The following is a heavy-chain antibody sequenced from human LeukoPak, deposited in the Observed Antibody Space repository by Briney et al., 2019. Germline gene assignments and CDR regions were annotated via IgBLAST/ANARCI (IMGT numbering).Heavy chain of an antibody. CDR3: AKDPLMITEGSWFDP. D-gene: IGHD3-16*01. V-gene: IGHV3-23*01. Sequence: QPGGSLRLSCAASGFTFSSYAMSWVRQAPGKGLEWVTAISGSGGSTYYADSVKGRFTISRDNSKNTLYLQMNSLRAEDTAVYYCAKDPLMITEGSWFDPWGQGTLVTVSS. J-gene: IGHJ5*02. CDR2: ISGSGGST. CDR1: GFTFSSYA.